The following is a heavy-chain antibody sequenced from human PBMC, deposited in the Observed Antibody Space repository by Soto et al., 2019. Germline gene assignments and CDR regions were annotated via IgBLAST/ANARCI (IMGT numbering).Heavy chain of an antibody. Sequence: QVQLQESGPGLVESSGTLSLTCAVYGGSITSGHWWTWVRQSPGKGLAWIGEISLNGDINYSPSLRRGLGIAMDLARNLLSVGMTSVTAAAVAVYYCATRETRKGGSVWGPGTVVTVSS. J-gene: IGHJ4*03. CDR2: ISLNGDI. V-gene: IGHV4-4*02. CDR1: GGSITSGHW. D-gene: IGHD5-12*01. CDR3: ATRETRKGGSV.